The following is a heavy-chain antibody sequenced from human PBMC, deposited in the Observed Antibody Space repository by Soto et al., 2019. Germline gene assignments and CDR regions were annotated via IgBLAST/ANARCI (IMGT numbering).Heavy chain of an antibody. CDR3: AKDAYGDYPFWYFDL. CDR1: GFTFDDYA. CDR2: ISWNSGSI. J-gene: IGHJ2*01. D-gene: IGHD4-17*01. Sequence: EVQLVESRGGLVQPGRSLRLSCAASGFTFDDYAMHWVRQAPGKGLEWVSGISWNSGSIGYADSVKGRFTISRDNAKNSLYLQMNSLRAEDTALYYCAKDAYGDYPFWYFDLWGRGTLVTVSS. V-gene: IGHV3-9*01.